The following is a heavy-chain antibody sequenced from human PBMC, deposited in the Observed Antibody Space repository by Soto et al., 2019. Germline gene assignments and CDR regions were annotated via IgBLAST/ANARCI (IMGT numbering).Heavy chain of an antibody. D-gene: IGHD3-10*01. Sequence: QVQLQESGPGLVKPSQTLSLTCTVSGGSISSGGYYWSWIRQHPGKGLEWIGYIYYSGSTYYNPSLKSRVTMSVDTSKNQFSLKLSSVTAADTAVYYCARDNRITMVRGASFDYWGQGTLVTVSS. CDR1: GGSISSGGYY. CDR2: IYYSGST. J-gene: IGHJ4*02. V-gene: IGHV4-31*03. CDR3: ARDNRITMVRGASFDY.